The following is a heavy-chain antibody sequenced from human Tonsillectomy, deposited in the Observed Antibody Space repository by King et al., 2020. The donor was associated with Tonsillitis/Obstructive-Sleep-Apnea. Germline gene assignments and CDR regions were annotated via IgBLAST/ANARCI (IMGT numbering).Heavy chain of an antibody. D-gene: IGHD1-14*01. CDR1: RFTFGDYA. V-gene: IGHV3-49*04. Sequence: VQLVESGGGLVQPGRSLRLSCTGSRFTFGDYAMNWVRQAPGKGLEWVGFIRSEAYGGTTEYAASVKGRFTISRDDSKTIAYLQMDSLKTEDTAVYYCTRGNHGFDYWGQGTLVTVSS. CDR2: IRSEAYGGTT. J-gene: IGHJ4*02. CDR3: TRGNHGFDY.